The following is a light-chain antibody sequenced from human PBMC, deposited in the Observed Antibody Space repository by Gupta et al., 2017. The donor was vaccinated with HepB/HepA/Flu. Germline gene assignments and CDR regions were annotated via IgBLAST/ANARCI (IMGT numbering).Light chain of an antibody. Sequence: EIVLTQFPGTLSLSPGERATLSCRASQSVSSSFLAWYQQKPGQAPRLLIDGTSTRASGIPDRFSGSGSGTDFTLTISRLEPEDFAVYYCQQYVSSPRTFGQGTKVEIK. CDR1: QSVSSSF. J-gene: IGKJ1*01. V-gene: IGKV3-20*01. CDR2: GTS. CDR3: QQYVSSPRT.